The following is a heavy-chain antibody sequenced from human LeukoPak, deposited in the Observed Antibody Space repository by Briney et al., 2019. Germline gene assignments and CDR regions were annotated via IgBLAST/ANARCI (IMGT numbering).Heavy chain of an antibody. CDR2: IRDGGTTK. J-gene: IGHJ4*02. V-gene: IGHV3-48*03. CDR1: GFIFSSYE. D-gene: IGHD3-16*01. CDR3: ARAGERLFDY. Sequence: GGSLRLSCAASGFIFSSYEMNWVRQAPGKGLEWVAFIRDGGTTKFYTDSVKGRFTISGDNAKSSLYLQMNSLRAEDTAVYYCARAGERLFDYWGQGTLVTVSS.